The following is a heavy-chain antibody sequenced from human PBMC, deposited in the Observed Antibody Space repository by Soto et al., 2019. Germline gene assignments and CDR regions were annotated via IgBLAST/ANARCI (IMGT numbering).Heavy chain of an antibody. D-gene: IGHD3-3*01. CDR2: IKNDGTT. V-gene: IGHV3-74*01. CDR1: GFTLSNYW. Sequence: HPGGSLRLSCAASGFTLSNYWMNWVRQAPGKGLVWVSHIKNDGTTSYADSVEGRFTVSRDDAKNSFYLQMDSLRADDTAVYYCAKDRGEEGLKFLEWFGRMDVWGHGTTVTVSS. CDR3: AKDRGEEGLKFLEWFGRMDV. J-gene: IGHJ6*02.